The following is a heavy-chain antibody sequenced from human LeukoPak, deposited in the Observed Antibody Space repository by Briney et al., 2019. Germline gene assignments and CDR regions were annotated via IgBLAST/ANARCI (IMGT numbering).Heavy chain of an antibody. CDR1: GFTFSNYG. Sequence: GGSLRLSCAASGFTFSNYGMHWVRQAPGKGLEWVVVISYDGSNKYYADSVKGRFTISRDNSKNTLYLQMNSLRAEDTAVYYCAKDPGRIAAPTGFDYWGQGTLVTVSS. CDR3: AKDPGRIAAPTGFDY. V-gene: IGHV3-30*18. D-gene: IGHD6-13*01. J-gene: IGHJ4*02. CDR2: ISYDGSNK.